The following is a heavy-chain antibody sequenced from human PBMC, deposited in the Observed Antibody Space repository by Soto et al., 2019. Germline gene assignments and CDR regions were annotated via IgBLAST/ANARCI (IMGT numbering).Heavy chain of an antibody. CDR1: GVSMSKYY. CDR3: VRSKTGELSPFAN. Sequence: TSGTLSLTCTVSGVSMSKYYWNWIREPPGKGLKWIGYIDYTGNTKSSSSLKSRVTISLDTSNNQFSPNLTSVAAADTARYYCVRSKTGELSPFANWGQGTPVTVSS. J-gene: IGHJ1*01. D-gene: IGHD7-27*01. V-gene: IGHV4-59*01. CDR2: IDYTGNT.